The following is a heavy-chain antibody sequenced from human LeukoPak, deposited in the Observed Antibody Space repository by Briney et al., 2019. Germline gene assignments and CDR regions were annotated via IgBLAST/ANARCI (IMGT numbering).Heavy chain of an antibody. CDR1: GYTFTSYY. CDR3: ARSPAAGHFDY. D-gene: IGHD6-13*01. J-gene: IGHJ4*02. CDR2: INPSGGRT. V-gene: IGHV1-46*01. Sequence: ASVKVSCKASGYTFTSYYMHWVRQAPGQGREGMGIINPSGGRTSYAQKFQGRGTMTRDTSTSTVYMELSSLRAEDTAVYYCARSPAAGHFDYWGQGTLVTVSS.